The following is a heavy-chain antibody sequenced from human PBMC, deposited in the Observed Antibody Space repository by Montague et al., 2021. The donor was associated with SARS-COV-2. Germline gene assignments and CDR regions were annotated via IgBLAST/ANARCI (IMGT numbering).Heavy chain of an antibody. V-gene: IGHV2-70*11. J-gene: IGHJ4*02. CDR3: ARSSVVRGVSLDY. CDR1: GFSLSTSGMC. Sequence: PALVKPTQTLTLTCTFSGFSLSTSGMCVSWIRQPPGKALEWLARIDWDDYKHYSTSLKTRLTISKDTSKNQVVLTMTNMDPVDTATYYCARSSVVRGVSLDYWGQGTLVTVSS. CDR2: IDWDDYK. D-gene: IGHD3-10*01.